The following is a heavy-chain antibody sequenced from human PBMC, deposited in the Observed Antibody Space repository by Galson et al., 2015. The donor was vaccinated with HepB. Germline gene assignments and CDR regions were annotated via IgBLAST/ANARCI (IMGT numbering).Heavy chain of an antibody. V-gene: IGHV3-7*03. Sequence: SLRLSCAASGFTFSSYWMSWVRQAPGKGLEWVANIKQDGSEKYYVDSVKGRFTVSRDNANNSLYLQMNSLRPEDTALYYCAKAGSYDILTGSYDYWGQGTLVTVSS. CDR1: GFTFSSYW. CDR3: AKAGSYDILTGSYDY. J-gene: IGHJ4*02. CDR2: IKQDGSEK. D-gene: IGHD3-9*01.